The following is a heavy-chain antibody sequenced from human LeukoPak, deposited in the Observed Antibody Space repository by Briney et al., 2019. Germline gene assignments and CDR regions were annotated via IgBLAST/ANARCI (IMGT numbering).Heavy chain of an antibody. CDR2: ISPSGITT. Sequence: PGGSLRLSCAASGFTFGDHYVSWVRQAPGKGLDWLTYISPSGITTKYADSVKGRFTVSRDNAKNSVFLQLNSLRVEDTAVYFCARQRSSYYFDSWGHGTLVTVSS. V-gene: IGHV3-11*01. D-gene: IGHD6-19*01. CDR3: ARQRSSYYFDS. J-gene: IGHJ4*01. CDR1: GFTFGDHY.